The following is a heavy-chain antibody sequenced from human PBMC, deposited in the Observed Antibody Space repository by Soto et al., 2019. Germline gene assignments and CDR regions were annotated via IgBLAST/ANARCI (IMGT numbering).Heavy chain of an antibody. J-gene: IGHJ4*02. CDR2: IWTSGST. V-gene: IGHV4-4*07. CDR1: GDSLSKYS. D-gene: IGHD4-17*01. CDR3: ARTVRAAYYFDF. Sequence: QVQLQESGPGLVKPSETLSLTCNVSGDSLSKYSWSWVRQPAGKGLEWIGRIWTSGSTNYNPSLKSRVTMSIDTSNKHVSLDLKSVTAADTAVYYCARTVRAAYYFDFWGQGVLVTVSS.